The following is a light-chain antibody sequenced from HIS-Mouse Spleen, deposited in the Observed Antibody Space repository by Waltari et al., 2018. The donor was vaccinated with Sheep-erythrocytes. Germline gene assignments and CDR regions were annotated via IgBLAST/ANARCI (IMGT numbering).Light chain of an antibody. J-gene: IGKJ1*01. Sequence: TQSPGTLSLSPGERATLSCRASQSVSSSYLAWYQQKPGQATRLLIYGASSRATGIPDRFSGSGSGTDFTLTISRLEPEDFAVYYCQQYGSSLRTFGQGTKVEIK. CDR1: QSVSSSY. CDR3: QQYGSSLRT. V-gene: IGKV3-20*01. CDR2: GAS.